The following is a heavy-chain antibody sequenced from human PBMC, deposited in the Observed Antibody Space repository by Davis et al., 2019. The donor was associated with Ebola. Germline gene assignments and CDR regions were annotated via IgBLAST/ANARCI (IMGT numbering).Heavy chain of an antibody. Sequence: PSETLSLTCTVSGVSITTYFWSWIRPLPGKGLEWVGFIHHGGSANSNPSLKSRVTFSIDPSKSQVSLHLTSVTAADTAVYYCARDTRPCGGDCYDDTFDMWGQGTMVVVSS. CDR2: IHHGGSA. V-gene: IGHV4-59*12. D-gene: IGHD2-21*01. J-gene: IGHJ3*02. CDR1: GVSITTYF. CDR3: ARDTRPCGGDCYDDTFDM.